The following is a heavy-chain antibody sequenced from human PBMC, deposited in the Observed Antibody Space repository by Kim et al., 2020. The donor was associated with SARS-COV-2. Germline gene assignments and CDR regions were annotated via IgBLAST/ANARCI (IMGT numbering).Heavy chain of an antibody. D-gene: IGHD4-17*01. J-gene: IGHJ4*02. V-gene: IGHV5-51*01. CDR1: GYFFTNYW. CDR2: VHPGDSES. CDR3: ARHRDYQYYFDY. Sequence: GESLKISCEASGYFFTNYWIGWVRQMPGKGLEWMGIVHPGDSESRYSPSFQGQVTISADKSFNTAYLQWSSLTASDTAMYYCARHRDYQYYFDYWGQGTLVTVSS.